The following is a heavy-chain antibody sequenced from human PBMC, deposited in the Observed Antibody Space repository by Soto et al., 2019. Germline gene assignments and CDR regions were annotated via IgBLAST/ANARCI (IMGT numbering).Heavy chain of an antibody. D-gene: IGHD1-26*01. CDR3: ARSGAYCPSTPFFFVSF. CDR1: GYTFTSYG. V-gene: IGHV1-18*01. J-gene: IGHJ4*02. Sequence: GASVKVSCKASGYTFTSYGYAWVRQAPGQGLEWMGWISAYNGDTNYAQKFQDRVTLTTDTSTTTAHMELRNLGSDDTAVYYCARSGAYCPSTPFFFVSFWGLETLVTVPS. CDR2: ISAYNGDT.